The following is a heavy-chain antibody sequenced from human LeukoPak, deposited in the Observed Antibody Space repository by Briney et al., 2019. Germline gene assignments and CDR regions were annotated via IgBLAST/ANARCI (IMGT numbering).Heavy chain of an antibody. CDR3: ARPVSGSGSN. CDR2: ISSSGNYT. V-gene: IGHV3-21*01. Sequence: PGGSLRLSCAASGFTFSSYSMNWVRQAPGKGLEWVSSISSSGNYTDYADSVKGRFTVSRDNAKNSLYLQMNSLRAEDTAVYYCARPVSGSGSNWGQGTLVTVSS. CDR1: GFTFSSYS. J-gene: IGHJ4*02. D-gene: IGHD3-10*01.